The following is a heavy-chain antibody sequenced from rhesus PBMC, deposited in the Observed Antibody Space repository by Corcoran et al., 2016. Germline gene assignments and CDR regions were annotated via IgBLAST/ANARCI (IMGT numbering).Heavy chain of an antibody. CDR1: GYSISSNY. V-gene: IGHV4-147*01. Sequence: QVQLQESGPGLVKPSETLSLTCAVSGYSISSNYWSWIRQPPGKGLEWIGYIYGRSGSTYYNPSLKSRVTISTDTSKNQFSLKLSSVTAADTAVYYCARARNYEEYWGQGVLVTVSS. CDR2: IYGRSGST. D-gene: IGHD1-26*01. CDR3: ARARNYEEY. J-gene: IGHJ4*01.